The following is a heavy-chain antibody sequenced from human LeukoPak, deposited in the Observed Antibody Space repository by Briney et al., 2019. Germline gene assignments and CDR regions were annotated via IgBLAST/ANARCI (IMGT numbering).Heavy chain of an antibody. CDR3: TSRDNYYYGSGSYWRENWFDP. V-gene: IGHV3-49*03. D-gene: IGHD3-10*01. Sequence: GGSLRLSCTASGFTFGDYAMSWFRQAPGKGLEWVGFIRSKAYGGTTEYAASVKGRFTISRDDSKSIAYLQMNSLKTEDTAVYYCTSRDNYYYGSGSYWRENWFDPWGQGTLVTVSS. CDR2: IRSKAYGGTT. J-gene: IGHJ5*02. CDR1: GFTFGDYA.